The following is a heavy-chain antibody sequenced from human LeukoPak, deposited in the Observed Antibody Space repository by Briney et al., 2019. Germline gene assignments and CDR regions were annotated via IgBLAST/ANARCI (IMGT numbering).Heavy chain of an antibody. CDR1: GGSISIYY. CDR2: IYNSGST. CDR3: ARARPDTAMAVDY. V-gene: IGHV4-59*01. Sequence: PSETLSLTCTVSGGSISIYYWSWIRQPPGKGMEWVGYIYNSGSTNYNPSLKSRVTISVDTSRNQFSLKLSSVTAADPAVYYCARARPDTAMAVDYWGQGNLVTVSS. D-gene: IGHD5-18*01. J-gene: IGHJ4*02.